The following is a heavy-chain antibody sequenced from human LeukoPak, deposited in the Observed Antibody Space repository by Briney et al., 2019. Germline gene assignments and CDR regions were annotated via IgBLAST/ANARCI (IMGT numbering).Heavy chain of an antibody. D-gene: IGHD2-2*01. Sequence: GGSLRLSCAASGFTFSSSWMHWVRQAPGKGLVWVSRINSDGTSTTYADSVKGRFTISRDNAKNTLYLQVNSLRAEDTAVYYCAKGGSPSCYSSSGYWGQGTLVTVSS. CDR2: INSDGTST. J-gene: IGHJ4*02. CDR3: AKGGSPSCYSSSGY. V-gene: IGHV3-74*01. CDR1: GFTFSSSW.